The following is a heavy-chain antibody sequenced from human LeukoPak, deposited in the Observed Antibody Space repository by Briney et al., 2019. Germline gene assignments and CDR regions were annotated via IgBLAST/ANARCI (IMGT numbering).Heavy chain of an antibody. J-gene: IGHJ4*02. Sequence: GRSLRLSCAASGFTFSSYGMHWVRQAPGKGLEWVAVISYDGSNKYYADSVKGRFTIPRDNSKNTLYLQMNSLRAEDTAVYYCAIPLGSSGWSSFDYWGQGTLVTVSS. CDR2: ISYDGSNK. CDR3: AIPLGSSGWSSFDY. V-gene: IGHV3-30*03. CDR1: GFTFSSYG. D-gene: IGHD6-19*01.